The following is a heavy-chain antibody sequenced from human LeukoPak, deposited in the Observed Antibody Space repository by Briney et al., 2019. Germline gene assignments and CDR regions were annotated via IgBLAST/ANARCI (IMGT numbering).Heavy chain of an antibody. CDR2: ISSSSSYI. CDR3: ARRTRYYDSSGYYDY. Sequence: PGGSLRLSCAASGFTFSSYSMNWVRQAPGKGLEWVSSISSSSSYIYYADSVKGRFTISRDNAKNSLYLQMNSLRAEDTAVYYCARRTRYYDSSGYYDYWGQGTLVTVSS. CDR1: GFTFSSYS. D-gene: IGHD3-22*01. V-gene: IGHV3-21*01. J-gene: IGHJ4*02.